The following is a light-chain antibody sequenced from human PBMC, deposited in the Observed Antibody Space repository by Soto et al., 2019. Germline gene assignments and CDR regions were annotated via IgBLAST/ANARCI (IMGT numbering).Light chain of an antibody. J-gene: IGKJ5*01. Sequence: DIQMTQSPSTMSASVCDSVTIMCRASQNIRNWLAWYKQQPGKAPNPLIYDASSLKSGVPARFSGSGSGTEFTLTIRSLQPDDFATYYCQQYNTYSTFGQGTRLDIK. V-gene: IGKV1-5*02. CDR1: QNIRNW. CDR3: QQYNTYST. CDR2: DAS.